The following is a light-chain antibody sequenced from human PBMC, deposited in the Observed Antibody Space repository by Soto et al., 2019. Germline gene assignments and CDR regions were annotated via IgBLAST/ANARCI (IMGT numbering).Light chain of an antibody. CDR1: SSDVGNYKY. V-gene: IGLV2-8*01. J-gene: IGLJ3*02. CDR2: EVS. Sequence: QSALTQSPSASGSPGQSVTISCTGTSSDVGNYKYVSWYHQHPGKAPKLMIYEVSTRRSGVPDCFSGSKSGNTASLTVSGLQVEDEADYYCSSYAGSSLWVFGGGTKLTVL. CDR3: SSYAGSSLWV.